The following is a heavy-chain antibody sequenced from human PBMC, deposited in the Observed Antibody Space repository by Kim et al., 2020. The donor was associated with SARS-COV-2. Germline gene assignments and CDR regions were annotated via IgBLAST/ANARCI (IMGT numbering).Heavy chain of an antibody. D-gene: IGHD3-10*01. CDR3: AGGQDVDSGRYGGMDV. V-gene: IGHV4-34*01. Sequence: SETLSLTCAVYGGYFNDYYWSWIRQPPGKGLEWIGEINHSGSTNYNPSLRSRVIISVDTSKNQFSLKLSSVTAADTAVYYCAGGQDVDSGRYGGMDVWG. CDR2: INHSGST. J-gene: IGHJ6*02. CDR1: GGYFNDYY.